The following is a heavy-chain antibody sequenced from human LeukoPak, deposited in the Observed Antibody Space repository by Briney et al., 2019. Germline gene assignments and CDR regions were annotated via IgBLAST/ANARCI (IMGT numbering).Heavy chain of an antibody. D-gene: IGHD6-19*01. V-gene: IGHV3-15*01. CDR3: TTSSGWYAHYYYGMDV. CDR2: IKSKTDAGTT. Sequence: TGGSLRLSCAASGFTFSNAWMSWVRQAPGKGLEWVGRIKSKTDAGTTDYAAPVKGRFTISRDDSKNTLYLQMNSLKTEDTAVYHCTTSSGWYAHYYYGMDVWGQGTTVTVSS. CDR1: GFTFSNAW. J-gene: IGHJ6*02.